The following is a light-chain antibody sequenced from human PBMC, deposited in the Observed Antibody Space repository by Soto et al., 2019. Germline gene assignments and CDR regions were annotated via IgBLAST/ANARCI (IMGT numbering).Light chain of an antibody. CDR3: QQCCSTPYT. CDR2: WAS. V-gene: IGKV4-1*01. CDR1: QSVLYSSNNKNY. Sequence: DIVMTQSPDSLAVSLGERATINCKSSQSVLYSSNNKNYLAWFQQKPGQPPKLLIYWASTRESGVPDRFSGSGSGTDFTLTISSLQAEDVAVYYCQQCCSTPYTFGHGTKLEIK. J-gene: IGKJ2*01.